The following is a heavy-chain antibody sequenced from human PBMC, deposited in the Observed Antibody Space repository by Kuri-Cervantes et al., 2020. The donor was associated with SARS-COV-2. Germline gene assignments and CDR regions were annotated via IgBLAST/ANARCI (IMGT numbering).Heavy chain of an antibody. CDR2: IYYSGST. CDR3: ARAATSIVIMVYVLDAFDI. V-gene: IGHV4-31*03. J-gene: IGHJ3*02. CDR1: GGSISSGCYY. Sequence: SETLSLTCTVSGGSISSGCYYWSCIRQHPGKGLEWIGYIYYSGSTYYNPSLKSRVTISVDTSKNQLSLKLSSVTAADTTVYYCARAATSIVIMVYVLDAFDIWCQGTMVTVSS. D-gene: IGHD2-8*01.